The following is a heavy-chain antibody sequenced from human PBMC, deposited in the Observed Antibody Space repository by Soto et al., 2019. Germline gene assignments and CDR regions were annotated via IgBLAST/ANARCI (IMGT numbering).Heavy chain of an antibody. V-gene: IGHV4-59*01. J-gene: IGHJ6*02. CDR2: IYYSGST. CDR1: GGSISSYY. Sequence: SETLSLTXTVSGGSISSYYWSWIRQPPGKGLEWIGYIYYSGSTNYNPSLKSRVTISVDTSKNQFSLKPSSVTAADTAVYYCARTRAGTGGYYYYGMDVWGQGTTVTVSS. CDR3: ARTRAGTGGYYYYGMDV. D-gene: IGHD6-19*01.